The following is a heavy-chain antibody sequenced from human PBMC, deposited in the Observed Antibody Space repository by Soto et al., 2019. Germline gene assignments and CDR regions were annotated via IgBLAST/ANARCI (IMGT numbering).Heavy chain of an antibody. J-gene: IGHJ4*02. D-gene: IGHD3-16*02. CDR2: ISYDGSNK. V-gene: IGHV3-30*04. CDR3: ARDLEPSLRLGGLSLPFDY. Sequence: PGGALRLSCAASGFTFSSYAMHWVRQAPGKGLEWVTVISYDGSNKYYADSVKGRFTISRDNSKNTLYLQMNSLRAEDTAVFFFARDLEPSLRLGGLSLPFDYCGQGALVTVAS. CDR1: GFTFSSYA.